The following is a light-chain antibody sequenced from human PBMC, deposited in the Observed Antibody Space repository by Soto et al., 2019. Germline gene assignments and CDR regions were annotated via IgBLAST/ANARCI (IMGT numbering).Light chain of an antibody. CDR3: SSDACSSNV. V-gene: IGLV2-8*01. J-gene: IGLJ1*01. Sequence: QSVLTQPPSASGSPGQSVAISCTGTSSDVGGYNYVSWYQQHPGKDPKLMIYEVNKRPSGVPDRFSGSKSGNTASLTVSGLQSEDEADYYCSSDACSSNVFGTGTNVTVL. CDR1: SSDVGGYNY. CDR2: EVN.